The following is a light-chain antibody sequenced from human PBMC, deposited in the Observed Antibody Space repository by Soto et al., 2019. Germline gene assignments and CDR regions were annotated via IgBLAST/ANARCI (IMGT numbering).Light chain of an antibody. V-gene: IGLV2-14*01. CDR2: EVT. J-gene: IGLJ1*01. Sequence: QSVLTQPPSVSGAPGQRVTISCTGSSSNIRAGYDYVSWYQHHPLKAPKLIIYEVTNRPSGVSSRFSGSKSGNTASLTISGLQAEDEADYYCCSYTGSSGDVFGTGTKVTVL. CDR1: SSNIRAGYDY. CDR3: CSYTGSSGDV.